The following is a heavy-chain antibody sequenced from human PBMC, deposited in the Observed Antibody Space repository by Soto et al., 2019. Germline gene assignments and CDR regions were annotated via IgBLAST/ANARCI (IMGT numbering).Heavy chain of an antibody. J-gene: IGHJ6*03. CDR1: GFTFSNYW. Sequence: EVQLVESGGGLVQPGGSLRLSCAASGFTFSNYWIHWVRQAPGKGLVWVSRIKSDGSITNYADSVKGRFTISRDNAKNTVYVEMHSLRAEDTAVYYCARSGRGGYYKDAWGKGTTVTVSS. V-gene: IGHV3-74*01. CDR2: IKSDGSIT. D-gene: IGHD3-10*01. CDR3: ARSGRGGYYKDA.